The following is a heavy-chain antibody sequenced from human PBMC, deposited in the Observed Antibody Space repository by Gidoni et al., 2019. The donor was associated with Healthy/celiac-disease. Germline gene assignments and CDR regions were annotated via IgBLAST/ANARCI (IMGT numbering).Heavy chain of an antibody. Sequence: QGQLPESVAGLVKPSETLSLPCTVSGGSVSSSYWSWIRQPPGKGLEWIGYIYYSGSTNDNPSLKSRVTIAGDTSKNQFSLKLSSVTAADTAVYYCAGRDGYNYNWFDPWGQGTLVTVSS. CDR3: AGRDGYNYNWFDP. J-gene: IGHJ5*02. V-gene: IGHV4-59*02. D-gene: IGHD5-12*01. CDR2: IYYSGST. CDR1: GGSVSSSY.